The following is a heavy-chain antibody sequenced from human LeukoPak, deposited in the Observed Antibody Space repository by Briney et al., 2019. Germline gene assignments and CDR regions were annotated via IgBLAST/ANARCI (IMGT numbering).Heavy chain of an antibody. V-gene: IGHV5-51*01. Sequence: GESLKISCKGSGYSFTSYWIAWVRQMPGKGLEWMGIIYPGDSDTRYSPSFQGQVTISADKSISTAYLQWSSLKASDTAMYYCARQGSSGYSENAFDIWGQGTMVTVSS. J-gene: IGHJ3*02. D-gene: IGHD3-22*01. CDR1: GYSFTSYW. CDR3: ARQGSSGYSENAFDI. CDR2: IYPGDSDT.